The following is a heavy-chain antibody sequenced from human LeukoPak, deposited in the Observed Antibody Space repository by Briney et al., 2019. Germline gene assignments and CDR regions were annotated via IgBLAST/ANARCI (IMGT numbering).Heavy chain of an antibody. CDR1: GDSVSGNSAT. V-gene: IGHV6-1*01. Sequence: SQTLSLTCAISGDSVSGNSATWNWIRQSPSRGLEWLGRTYYRSKWYNDYAVSVKSRITINPDTSKNQFSLQLNSVTPEDTAVYYCTRAGSYGYYWYFDLWGRGTLVTVSS. CDR3: TRAGSYGYYWYFDL. D-gene: IGHD5-18*01. CDR2: TYYRSKWYN. J-gene: IGHJ2*01.